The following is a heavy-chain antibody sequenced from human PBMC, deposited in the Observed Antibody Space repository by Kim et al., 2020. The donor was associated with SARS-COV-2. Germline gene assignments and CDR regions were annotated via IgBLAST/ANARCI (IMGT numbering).Heavy chain of an antibody. D-gene: IGHD3-22*01. J-gene: IGHJ4*02. V-gene: IGHV3-74*01. CDR2: INSDGRST. CDR3: ARVSHYDSSGYYFDQ. CDR1: GFTFSYHW. Sequence: GGSLRLSCAASGFTFSYHWLHWVRQAPGKGLVWVSRINSDGRSTTYADSVKGRFTISRDNGKNTLYLEMNNLRVEDTAFYYCARVSHYDSSGYYFDQWGQSTVVSAS.